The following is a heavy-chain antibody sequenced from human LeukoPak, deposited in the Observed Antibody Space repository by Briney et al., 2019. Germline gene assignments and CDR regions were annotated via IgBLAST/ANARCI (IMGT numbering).Heavy chain of an antibody. CDR1: GFTFKNYA. CDR3: AKAPLSRCTGAICYPFDY. Sequence: GGSLRLSCVASGFTFKNYAMSWVRRVPGKGLEWVSAISGSDPGTYYADSVRGRFTISRDNSKNTLYLLMSRLRAQDAAIYYCAKAPLSRCTGAICYPFDYWGQGALVTVSS. D-gene: IGHD2-15*01. V-gene: IGHV3-23*01. J-gene: IGHJ4*02. CDR2: ISGSDPGT.